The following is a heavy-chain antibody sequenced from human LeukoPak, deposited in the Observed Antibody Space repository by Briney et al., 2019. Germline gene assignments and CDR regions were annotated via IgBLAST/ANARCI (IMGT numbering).Heavy chain of an antibody. Sequence: ASVKVSCKASGHTFTGYYMHWVRQAPGQGLEWMGWINPNSGGTNYAQKFQGRVTMTRDTSISAAYMELSRLRSDDTAVYYCARGYCSSTSCQGGTNWFDPWGQGTLVTVSS. CDR3: ARGYCSSTSCQGGTNWFDP. D-gene: IGHD2-2*01. V-gene: IGHV1-2*02. J-gene: IGHJ5*02. CDR2: INPNSGGT. CDR1: GHTFTGYY.